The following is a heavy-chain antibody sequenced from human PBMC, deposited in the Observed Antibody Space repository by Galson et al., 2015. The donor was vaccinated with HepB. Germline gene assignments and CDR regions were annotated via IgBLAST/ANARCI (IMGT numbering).Heavy chain of an antibody. V-gene: IGHV3-30-3*01. J-gene: IGHJ1*01. CDR1: GFTFSSYA. D-gene: IGHD3-22*01. Sequence: SLRLSCAASGFTFSSYAMHWVRQAPGKGLEWVAVISYDGSNKYYADSVKGRFTISRDNSKNTLYLQMNSLRAEDTAVYYCARGGGCYCSGPYGYLQHWGQGTLVTVSS. CDR3: ARGGGCYCSGPYGYLQH. CDR2: ISYDGSNK.